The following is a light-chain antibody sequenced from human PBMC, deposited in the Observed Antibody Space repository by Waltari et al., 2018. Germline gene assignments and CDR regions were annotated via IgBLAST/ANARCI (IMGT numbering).Light chain of an antibody. CDR2: ATS. CDR1: QSVSSSY. CDR3: QLYGDSPFP. J-gene: IGKJ3*01. V-gene: IGKV3-20*01. Sequence: EIVCTQSPGTLSLSPGERYSLSCRTSQSVSSSYLAWYQQKPGQAPKLLIYATSSRATGIPDRFSGSGSGTEFTLTIGRLEPEDFAMYYCQLYGDSPFPFGPGTKVDLK.